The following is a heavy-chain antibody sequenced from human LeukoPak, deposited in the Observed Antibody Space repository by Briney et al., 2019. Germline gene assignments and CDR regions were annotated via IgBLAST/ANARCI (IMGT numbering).Heavy chain of an antibody. CDR2: ISGSGDIT. CDR1: GFTFGTYA. CDR3: AARPGDLAVPFDY. V-gene: IGHV3-23*01. D-gene: IGHD3-10*01. J-gene: IGHJ4*02. Sequence: GGSLRLSCAASGFTFGTYAMTWVRQAPGKGLEWVSLISGSGDITYYAHSLKDRFTISRDNSKNTLYLQMHSLRAEDTAVYYCAARPGDLAVPFDYWGQGTLVTVSS.